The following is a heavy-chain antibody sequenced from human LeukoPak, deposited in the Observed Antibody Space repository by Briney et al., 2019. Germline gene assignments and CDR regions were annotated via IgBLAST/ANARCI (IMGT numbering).Heavy chain of an antibody. Sequence: GGSLRLSCAASGFTFDDYAMHWVRQAPGKGLEWVSGISWNSGSIGYADSVKGRFTISRDNAKNSLYLQMNSLRAEDTAVYYCARDILGYYDSSGYELDYWGQGTLVTVSS. CDR1: GFTFDDYA. CDR2: ISWNSGSI. CDR3: ARDILGYYDSSGYELDY. V-gene: IGHV3-9*01. J-gene: IGHJ4*02. D-gene: IGHD3-22*01.